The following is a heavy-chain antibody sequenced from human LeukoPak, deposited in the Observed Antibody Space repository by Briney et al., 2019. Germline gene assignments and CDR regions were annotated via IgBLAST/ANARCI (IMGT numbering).Heavy chain of an antibody. CDR2: IKSDGST. J-gene: IGHJ1*01. V-gene: IGHV3-74*01. D-gene: IGHD3-22*01. Sequence: GGSLRLSCAASGFTFSSYWMHWVRQAPGKGLVWVSRIKSDGSTNYADSVKGRFTISRDNAKNTVSLQMNSLRAENTGVYYCARAPSEIGGYYPEYFRHWGQGTLVTVSP. CDR1: GFTFSSYW. CDR3: ARAPSEIGGYYPEYFRH.